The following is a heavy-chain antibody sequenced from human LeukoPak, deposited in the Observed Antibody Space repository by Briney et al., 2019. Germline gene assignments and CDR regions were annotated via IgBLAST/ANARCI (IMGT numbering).Heavy chain of an antibody. J-gene: IGHJ5*02. Sequence: LTLTCTVSGFSLSNARMGVSWIRQPPGKALEWVSVIYSGGSTYYADSVKGRFTISRDNSKNTLYLQMNSLRAEDTAVYYCASWRYYYGSGNAAWGQGTLVTVSS. V-gene: IGHV3-53*01. D-gene: IGHD3-10*01. CDR2: IYSGGST. CDR3: ASWRYYYGSGNAA. CDR1: GFSLSNARMG.